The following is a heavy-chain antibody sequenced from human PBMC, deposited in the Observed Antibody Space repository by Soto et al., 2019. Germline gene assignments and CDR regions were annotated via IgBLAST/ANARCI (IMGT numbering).Heavy chain of an antibody. CDR1: GFSFSDEN. Sequence: GWSLRLSCSAAGFSFSDENMSWVRQVPGKGLEWVSAISGGGSYIFYADSVQGRFSISRDDPKNSLFLEMNSLRVEDTAVYYCARDSDCHSTSCFFPPHVWGQGTTVTGSS. CDR2: ISGGGSYI. CDR3: ARDSDCHSTSCFFPPHV. J-gene: IGHJ6*02. D-gene: IGHD2-2*01. V-gene: IGHV3-21*06.